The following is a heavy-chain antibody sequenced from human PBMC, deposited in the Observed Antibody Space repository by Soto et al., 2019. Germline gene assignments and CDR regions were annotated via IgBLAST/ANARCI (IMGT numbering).Heavy chain of an antibody. D-gene: IGHD3-3*01. Sequence: SETLSLTCAVYGGSFSGYYWNWIRQPPGKGLEWIGEIDHSGCTNYNPSLKSRVTISVDTSKNQFSLRLTSVTAADTAVYYCARVRDWFDPWGQGTLVTVSS. V-gene: IGHV4-34*01. CDR1: GGSFSGYY. CDR3: ARVRDWFDP. J-gene: IGHJ5*02. CDR2: IDHSGCT.